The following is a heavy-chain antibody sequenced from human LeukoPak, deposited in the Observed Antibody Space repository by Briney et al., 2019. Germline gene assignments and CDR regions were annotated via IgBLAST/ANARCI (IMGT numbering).Heavy chain of an antibody. CDR1: GFTFSSYA. V-gene: IGHV3-23*01. D-gene: IGHD3-22*01. CDR3: AKFSRYYYDXSGYDY. Sequence: GGSLRLSCAASGFTFSSYAMSWVRQAPGKGLEWVSAISGSGGSTYYADSVKGRFTISRDNSKNTLYPQMNSLRAEDTAVYYCAKFSRYYYDXSGYDYWGQGTLVTVSS. CDR2: ISGSGGST. J-gene: IGHJ4*02.